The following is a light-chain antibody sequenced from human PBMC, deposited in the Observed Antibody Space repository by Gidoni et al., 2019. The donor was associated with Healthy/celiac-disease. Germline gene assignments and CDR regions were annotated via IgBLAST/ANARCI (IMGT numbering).Light chain of an antibody. CDR1: QSISSY. CDR3: QQSYSTPFT. J-gene: IGKJ3*01. V-gene: IGKV1-39*01. CDR2: AAS. Sequence: DIKMPQSPSSLSASVGDGVTITCRASQSISSYLNWYQQKPGKAPKLLIYAASSLQSGVPSRFSGSGSGTDFTLTISSLQPEDFATYYCQQSYSTPFTFXPXTKVDIK.